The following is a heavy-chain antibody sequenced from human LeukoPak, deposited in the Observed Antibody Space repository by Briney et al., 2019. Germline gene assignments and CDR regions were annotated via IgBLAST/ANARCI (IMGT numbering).Heavy chain of an antibody. V-gene: IGHV4-61*02. CDR2: IYTSGST. J-gene: IGHJ6*03. CDR1: GGSISSGSYY. Sequence: SETLSLTCTVSGGSISSGSYYWSWIRQPAGKGLEWIGRIYTSGSTNYNPSLKSRVTISVDTSKNQFSLKLSSVTAADTAVYYCARDRGYYYYMDVWGKGTTVIISS. CDR3: ARDRGYYYYMDV.